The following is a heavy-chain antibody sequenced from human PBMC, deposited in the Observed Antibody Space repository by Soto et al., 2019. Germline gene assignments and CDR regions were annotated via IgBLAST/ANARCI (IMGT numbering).Heavy chain of an antibody. J-gene: IGHJ6*01. Sequence: GGSLRLSCAASGFILSSSGMSWVRQAPGKGLEWVSAISGSGSSTYYADSVKGRFTISGDCSKNTVYLQMNSLRAEDTAVYYCARGRTIFRVVITLEYCYVMDVWGQGTTGTVSS. V-gene: IGHV3-23*01. CDR1: GFILSSSG. CDR2: ISGSGSST. D-gene: IGHD3-3*01. CDR3: ARGRTIFRVVITLEYCYVMDV.